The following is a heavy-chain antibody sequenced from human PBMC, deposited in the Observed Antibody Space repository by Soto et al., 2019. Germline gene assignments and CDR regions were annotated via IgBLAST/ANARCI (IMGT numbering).Heavy chain of an antibody. CDR3: AKDWGSSGWYNWFDP. CDR1: GFTFSTSG. CDR2: ISHDGGAT. V-gene: IGHV3-30*18. D-gene: IGHD6-13*01. Sequence: QVQLVESGGGVVQSGRSLRLSCAASGFTFSTSGMHWLRQAPGKGLEWVAMISHDGGATYYVDSVKGRFTISRDTDKNTLHLQMDSLRPEDTATYYCAKDWGSSGWYNWFDPWGQGTLVTVSS. J-gene: IGHJ5*02.